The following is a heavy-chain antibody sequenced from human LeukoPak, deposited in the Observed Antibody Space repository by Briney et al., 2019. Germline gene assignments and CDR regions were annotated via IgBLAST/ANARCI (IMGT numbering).Heavy chain of an antibody. CDR2: IYYSGST. CDR1: GASISSTSHY. CDR3: ARSWGYDFWSGNLLDY. Sequence: PSETLSLTCTVSGASISSTSHYWGWIRQPPGKGLEWVGSIYYSGSTYYNPSLKSRVTMSIDMSKKQFSLNLTSVTAADTAVYYCARSWGYDFWSGNLLDYWSQGTLVTVSS. J-gene: IGHJ4*02. V-gene: IGHV4-39*07. D-gene: IGHD3-3*01.